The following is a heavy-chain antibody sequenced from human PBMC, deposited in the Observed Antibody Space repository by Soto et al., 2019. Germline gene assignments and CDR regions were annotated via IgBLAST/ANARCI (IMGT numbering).Heavy chain of an antibody. J-gene: IGHJ5*02. D-gene: IGHD3-3*01. Sequence: ASVKVSCKAPADTFTSYYLNWVRQAPGQGLEWMGVINPHGGSTKYAQKFQGRITMTRDTSRSTVYMELSSLRSDDTAIYYCARSSGGNFGIIIEGSNWFDPWGQGTLGTVS. V-gene: IGHV1-46*01. CDR2: INPHGGST. CDR3: ARSSGGNFGIIIEGSNWFDP. CDR1: ADTFTSYY.